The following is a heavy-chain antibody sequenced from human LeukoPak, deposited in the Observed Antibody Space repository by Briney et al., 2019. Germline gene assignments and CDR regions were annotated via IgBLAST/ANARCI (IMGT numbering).Heavy chain of an antibody. J-gene: IGHJ3*02. Sequence: ASVKVSCKASGYFFTSYYMYWVRQAPGQGLEWMGIINPSGGSIRYAQKFQGRVTMTRDTSTSTVYMELSSLRSEDTAVYYCARGRNYYDSSGYYYEGDAFDIWGQGTMVTVSS. D-gene: IGHD3-22*01. V-gene: IGHV1-46*01. CDR3: ARGRNYYDSSGYYYEGDAFDI. CDR2: INPSGGSI. CDR1: GYFFTSYY.